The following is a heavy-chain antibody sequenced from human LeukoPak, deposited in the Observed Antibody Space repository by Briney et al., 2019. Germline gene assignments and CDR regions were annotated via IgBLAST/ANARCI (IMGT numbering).Heavy chain of an antibody. V-gene: IGHV4-59*01. CDR3: ARGLRSSGWYGHWYFDL. Sequence: SETLSLTCTVPGDSLSSYYWSWIRQPPGKGLEWIGYIYYSGSTNYNPSLKSRVTISVDTSKNQFSLKLSSVTAADTAVYYCARGLRSSGWYGHWYFDLWGRGTLVTVSS. CDR2: IYYSGST. J-gene: IGHJ2*01. D-gene: IGHD6-19*01. CDR1: GDSLSSYY.